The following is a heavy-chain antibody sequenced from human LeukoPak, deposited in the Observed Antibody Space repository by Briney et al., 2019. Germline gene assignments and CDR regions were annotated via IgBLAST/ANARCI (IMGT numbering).Heavy chain of an antibody. Sequence: PPQTLSLTCTVSGGSISSGDYYWSWIRQPPGKGLEWIGYIYYSGSTYYNPSLKSRVTISVDTSKNQFSLKLSSVTAADTAVYYCARVALELLPNWFDPWGQGTLVTVSS. CDR3: ARVALELLPNWFDP. D-gene: IGHD1-26*01. CDR1: GGSISSGDYY. J-gene: IGHJ5*02. CDR2: IYYSGST. V-gene: IGHV4-30-4*01.